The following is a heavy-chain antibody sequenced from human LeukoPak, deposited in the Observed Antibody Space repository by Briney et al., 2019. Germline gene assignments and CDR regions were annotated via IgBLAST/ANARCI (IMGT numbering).Heavy chain of an antibody. Sequence: ASVKVSCKASGYTFTSYGISWVRQAPGQGLEWMGWISAYNGNTNYAQKLQGRVTMTTDTSTSTAYMELRSLRSDDTAVYYCARTLRGYSYGPFDYWGQGTLVTVSS. V-gene: IGHV1-18*01. D-gene: IGHD5-18*01. J-gene: IGHJ4*02. CDR3: ARTLRGYSYGPFDY. CDR1: GYTFTSYG. CDR2: ISAYNGNT.